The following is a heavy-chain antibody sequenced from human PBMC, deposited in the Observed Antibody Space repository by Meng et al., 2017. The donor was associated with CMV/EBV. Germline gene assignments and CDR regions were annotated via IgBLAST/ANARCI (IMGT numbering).Heavy chain of an antibody. Sequence: GESLKISCAASGFTFSNAWMSWVRQAPGKGLEWVGRIKSKTDGGTTDYAAPVKGRFTIPRDDSKNTLYLQMNSLKTEDTAVYYCTTGGITKNGMDVWGQGTTVTVSS. V-gene: IGHV3-15*01. CDR3: TTGGITKNGMDV. CDR1: GFTFSNAW. CDR2: IKSKTDGGTT. D-gene: IGHD3-3*01. J-gene: IGHJ6*02.